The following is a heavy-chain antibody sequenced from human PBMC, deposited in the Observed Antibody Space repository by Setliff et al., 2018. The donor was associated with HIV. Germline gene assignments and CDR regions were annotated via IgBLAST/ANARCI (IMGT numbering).Heavy chain of an antibody. CDR1: GFTFSSYA. D-gene: IGHD3-10*02. CDR2: INSGGSTT. Sequence: PGGSLRLSCAASGFTFSSYAMHWVRQAPGKGPVWVSRINSGGSTTNYADSVEGRFTISRDNAKNTLYLQMNSLRVEDTAVYYCARGPGSNNFYVGDYWGQGALVTVSS. V-gene: IGHV3-74*01. CDR3: ARGPGSNNFYVGDY. J-gene: IGHJ4*02.